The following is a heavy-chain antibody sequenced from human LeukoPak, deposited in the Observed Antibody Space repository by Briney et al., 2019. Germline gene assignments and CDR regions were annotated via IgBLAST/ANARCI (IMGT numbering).Heavy chain of an antibody. J-gene: IGHJ3*02. Sequence: PSETLSLTCTVSGGSISSSRYYWGWIRQPPGKGLEWIGSIYYSGSTYYNPSLKSRVTISVDTSKNQFSLKLSSVTAADTAVYYCASLAAAASSGDDAFDIWGQGTMVTVSS. CDR2: IYYSGST. CDR1: GGSISSSRYY. CDR3: ASLAAAASSGDDAFDI. D-gene: IGHD6-13*01. V-gene: IGHV4-39*01.